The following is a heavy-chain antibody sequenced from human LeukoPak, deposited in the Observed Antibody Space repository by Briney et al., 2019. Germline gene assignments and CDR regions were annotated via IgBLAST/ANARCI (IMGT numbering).Heavy chain of an antibody. CDR2: VYHTGST. J-gene: IGHJ4*02. D-gene: IGHD3-22*01. CDR1: GYSISSGYY. Sequence: SETLPLTCAVSGYSISSGYYWVWIRQPPGKGLEWIGSVYHTGSTYYHPSLKSRVTISLDTSKNQFSLRLTSVTAADTALYYCASHYYASSGSLFDSWGRGSLVTVSS. CDR3: ASHYYASSGSLFDS. V-gene: IGHV4-38-2*01.